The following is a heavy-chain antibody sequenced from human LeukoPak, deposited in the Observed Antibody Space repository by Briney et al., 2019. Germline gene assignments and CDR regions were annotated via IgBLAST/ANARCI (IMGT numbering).Heavy chain of an antibody. D-gene: IGHD1-26*01. CDR1: GFTFSSYW. CDR3: ARDSGSGSCLSDLVYFDY. CDR2: IKQDGSEK. Sequence: GGSLRLSCAASGFTFSSYWMSWVRQAPGKGLEWVANIKQDGSEKYYVDSVKGRFTISRDNAKNSLYLQMNSLRAEDTAVYYCARDSGSGSCLSDLVYFDYWGQGTLVTVSS. J-gene: IGHJ4*02. V-gene: IGHV3-7*01.